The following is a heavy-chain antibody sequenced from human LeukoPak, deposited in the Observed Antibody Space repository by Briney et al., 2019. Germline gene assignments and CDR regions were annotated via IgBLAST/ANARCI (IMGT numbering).Heavy chain of an antibody. V-gene: IGHV4-39*01. CDR2: IYYSGST. Sequence: SETLSLTCTVSGGSISSSSYYWGWIRQPPGKGLEWIGSIYYSGSTYYNPSLKSRVTISVDTSKNQFSLKLSSVTAADTAVYYCAGCSGWYLVDYWGQGTLVTVSS. D-gene: IGHD6-19*01. J-gene: IGHJ4*02. CDR3: AGCSGWYLVDY. CDR1: GGSISSSSYY.